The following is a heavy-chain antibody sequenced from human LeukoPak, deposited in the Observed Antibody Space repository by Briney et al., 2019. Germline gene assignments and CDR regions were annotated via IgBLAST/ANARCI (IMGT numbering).Heavy chain of an antibody. CDR1: GFTFSDHY. V-gene: IGHV3-72*01. D-gene: IGHD2-15*01. CDR3: ASFVVG. J-gene: IGHJ4*02. CDR2: TRNKANSYTT. Sequence: PGGSLRLSCAASGFTFSDHYMDWVRQAPGKGLEWVGRTRNKANSYTTEYAASVKGRFTISRDDSKNSLYLQMNSLKTEDRAVYYCASFVVGWGQGTLVTVSS.